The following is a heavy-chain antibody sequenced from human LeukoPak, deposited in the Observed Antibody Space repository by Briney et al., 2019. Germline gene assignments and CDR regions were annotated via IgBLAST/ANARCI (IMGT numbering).Heavy chain of an antibody. CDR3: AADLNSSSWYYFDY. D-gene: IGHD6-13*01. V-gene: IGHV1-58*02. Sequence: AASVKVSCKASGFTFTSSAMQWVRQARGQRLEWIGWIVVGSRNTNYAQKFQERVTITRDMSTSTAYMELSSLRSEDTAVYYCAADLNSSSWYYFDYWGQGTLVTVSS. CDR2: IVVGSRNT. CDR1: GFTFTSSA. J-gene: IGHJ4*02.